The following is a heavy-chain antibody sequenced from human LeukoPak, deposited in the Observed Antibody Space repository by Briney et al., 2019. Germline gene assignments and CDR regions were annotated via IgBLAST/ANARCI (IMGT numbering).Heavy chain of an antibody. D-gene: IGHD6-13*01. J-gene: IGHJ6*02. CDR2: IYYSGNT. CDR3: VRGYSSSWHRFGMDV. V-gene: IGHV4-59*01. CDR1: GGSISSYY. Sequence: SETLSLTCTVSGGSISSYYWSWIRPPPGEGLGWFGYIYYSGNTNYNPPLKRRVTRSVDTSKNQFSLQPSSVTAADTAVYYCVRGYSSSWHRFGMDVWAQGTTVTLSS.